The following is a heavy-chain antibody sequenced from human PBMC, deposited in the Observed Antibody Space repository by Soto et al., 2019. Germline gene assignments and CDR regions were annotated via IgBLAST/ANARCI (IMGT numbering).Heavy chain of an antibody. Sequence: EVQLVESGGGLVQPGGSLRLSCAASGFTVSTKSMSWVRQAPGKGLEWVSVIYSGGSTLYADPVRGRFTISRDNSKNTVNLQMNSLRGVDTAVYYCSRDSWSADYWGQGTLVNVSS. J-gene: IGHJ4*02. CDR3: SRDSWSADY. V-gene: IGHV3-66*01. CDR2: IYSGGST. CDR1: GFTVSTKS.